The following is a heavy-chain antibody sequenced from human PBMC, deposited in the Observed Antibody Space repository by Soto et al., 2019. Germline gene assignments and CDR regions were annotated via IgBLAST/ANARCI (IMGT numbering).Heavy chain of an antibody. CDR3: GRHEARDGYRSFDS. D-gene: IGHD5-12*01. CDR1: GFTVTNTY. J-gene: IGHJ4*02. CDR2: IYASVST. Sequence: EVQLVESGGGLVQPGGSLRLSCTASGFTVTNTYMSWVRQAPGKGLEWVSAIYASVSTHYADSVRGTFTISRDYSKNTVFLQMNSLRAEDTAVYYCGRHEARDGYRSFDSWGQGTMVSVSS. V-gene: IGHV3-66*04.